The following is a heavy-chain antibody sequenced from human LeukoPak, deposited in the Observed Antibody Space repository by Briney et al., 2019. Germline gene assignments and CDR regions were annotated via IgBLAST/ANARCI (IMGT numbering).Heavy chain of an antibody. D-gene: IGHD2-2*01. Sequence: GGSLRLSCAASGFTFSSYGMHWVRQAPGKGLEWVAVISYDGSNKYYADSVKGRLSISRDNSKNTLYLQMNSLRAEDTAVYYCAKESGYCSSTSCFADAFDIWGQGTMVTVSS. J-gene: IGHJ3*02. CDR2: ISYDGSNK. CDR3: AKESGYCSSTSCFADAFDI. CDR1: GFTFSSYG. V-gene: IGHV3-30*18.